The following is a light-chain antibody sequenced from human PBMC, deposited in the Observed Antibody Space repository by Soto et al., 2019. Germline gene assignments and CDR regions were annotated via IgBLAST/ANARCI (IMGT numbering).Light chain of an antibody. J-gene: IGKJ4*01. CDR3: QHLNTYPLT. CDR2: GAS. CDR1: QGISSF. Sequence: DIQLTQSPSFVSASVGDRVTITCRASQGISSFLAWYQQKPGKAPNLLISGASNLRTGVPSRFSGGGSGTEFTLTISSLQPEDFATYYCQHLNTYPLTFGGGTKVEI. V-gene: IGKV1-9*01.